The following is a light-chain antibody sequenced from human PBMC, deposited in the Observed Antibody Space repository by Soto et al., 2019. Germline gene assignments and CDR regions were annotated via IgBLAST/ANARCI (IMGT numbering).Light chain of an antibody. CDR1: QSISSY. V-gene: IGKV1-39*01. Sequence: DIQMTQSPSSLSASVGDRVTITCRASQSISSYLNWYQQKPGKAPKLLIYAASSLQSGVPSRFSGSGSGTVFTFPISSLQPEDFATYYCKKSYSTSGPFGQGTRLEIK. CDR2: AAS. CDR3: KKSYSTSGP. J-gene: IGKJ5*01.